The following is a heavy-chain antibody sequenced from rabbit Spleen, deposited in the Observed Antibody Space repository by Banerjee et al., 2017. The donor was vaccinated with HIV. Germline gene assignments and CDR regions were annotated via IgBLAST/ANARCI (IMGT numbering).Heavy chain of an antibody. J-gene: IGHJ6*01. V-gene: IGHV1S45*01. Sequence: QEQLEESGGGLVKPEGSLTLTCKASGVSFSDKDVMCWVRQAPGKGLEWIACINIVTGKTVYASWAKGRFIMSRTSSTTVTLQVTSLTAADTATYFCARDTSSSFSSYGMDLWGQGTLVTVS. D-gene: IGHD1-1*01. CDR2: INIVTGKT. CDR3: ARDTSSSFSSYGMDL. CDR1: GVSFSDKDV.